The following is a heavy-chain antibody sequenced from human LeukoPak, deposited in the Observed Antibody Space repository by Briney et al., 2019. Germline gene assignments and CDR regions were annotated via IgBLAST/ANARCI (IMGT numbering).Heavy chain of an antibody. CDR2: MYYGGST. D-gene: IGHD3-16*02. Sequence: SQTLSLTRTVSGGFISSGDYYWSWIRQPPGKGLEWIGYMYYGGSTYYNPSLKSRVTVSVDTSKTQFSLKLSSVTAADTAVYYCARDLGGLGELSAPTWGQGTLVTVSS. V-gene: IGHV4-30-4*01. J-gene: IGHJ5*02. CDR3: ARDLGGLGELSAPT. CDR1: GGFISSGDYY.